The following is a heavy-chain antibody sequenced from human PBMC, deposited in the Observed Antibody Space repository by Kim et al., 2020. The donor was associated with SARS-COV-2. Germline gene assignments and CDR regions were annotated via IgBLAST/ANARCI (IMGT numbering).Heavy chain of an antibody. V-gene: IGHV3-30*01. Sequence: RFTISRDNSKNTRYLQMNSLRAEDTAVYYCARDSLMITFGGVIPSGAFDIWGQGTMVTVSS. CDR3: ARDSLMITFGGVIPSGAFDI. D-gene: IGHD3-16*02. J-gene: IGHJ3*02.